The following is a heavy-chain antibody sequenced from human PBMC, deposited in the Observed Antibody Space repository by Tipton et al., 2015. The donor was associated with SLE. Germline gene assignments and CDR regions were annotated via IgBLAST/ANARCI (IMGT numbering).Heavy chain of an antibody. J-gene: IGHJ3*02. CDR2: IYPGDSDT. Sequence: VQLVQSGAEVKKPGESLKISCKGSGYSFTSYWIGWVRQMPGKGLEWMGIIYPGDSDTRYSPSFQGQVTISADKSISTAYMELRSLRSDDSAVYYCARGGQYETRDAFDIWGQGAMVTVSS. V-gene: IGHV5-51*03. CDR3: ARGGQYETRDAFDI. CDR1: GYSFTSYW. D-gene: IGHD1-1*01.